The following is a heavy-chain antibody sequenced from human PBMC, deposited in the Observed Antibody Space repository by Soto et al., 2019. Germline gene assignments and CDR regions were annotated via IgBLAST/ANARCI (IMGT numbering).Heavy chain of an antibody. CDR1: VYTFTGAY. V-gene: IGHV1-2*02. Sequence: ASVKVSCRASVYTFTGAYIHCVRQAPGQGLEWMGCINPNSGGTEFAQKFQGRVTVTRDTSITTVYMEMNRLRSDDTGVYYCAVVPAAMSDYYGMDVWGQGTTVTVSS. J-gene: IGHJ6*02. CDR2: INPNSGGT. CDR3: AVVPAAMSDYYGMDV. D-gene: IGHD2-2*01.